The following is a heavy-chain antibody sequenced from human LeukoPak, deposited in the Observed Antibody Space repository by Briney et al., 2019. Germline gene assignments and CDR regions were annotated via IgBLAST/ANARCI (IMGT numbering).Heavy chain of an antibody. D-gene: IGHD3-10*02. CDR2: IYPGDSDT. Sequence: GESLRISCKGSGYIFTNYWIAWVRQMPGKGLEWMGIIYPGDSDTRYSPSFQGQVTISADKSITTAYLQWSSLKASDTAMYYCARLVRGVGDQFDYWGQGTLVTVSS. CDR3: ARLVRGVGDQFDY. J-gene: IGHJ4*02. CDR1: GYIFTNYW. V-gene: IGHV5-51*01.